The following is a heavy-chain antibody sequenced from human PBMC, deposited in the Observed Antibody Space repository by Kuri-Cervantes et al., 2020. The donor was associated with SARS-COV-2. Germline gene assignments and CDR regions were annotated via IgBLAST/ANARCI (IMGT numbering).Heavy chain of an antibody. J-gene: IGHJ6*02. V-gene: IGHV3-23*01. Sequence: GESLKTSCAASGFTFSSYAMSWVRQAPGKGLEWVSAISGSGGSTYYADSVKGRFTISRDNSKNTLYLQMNSLRAEDTAVYYCANPTGHYYYGMDVWGQGTTVTVSS. CDR2: ISGSGGST. CDR3: ANPTGHYYYGMDV. CDR1: GFTFSSYA.